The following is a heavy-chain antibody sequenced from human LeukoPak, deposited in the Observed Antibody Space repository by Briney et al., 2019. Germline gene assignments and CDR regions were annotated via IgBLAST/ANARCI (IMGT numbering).Heavy chain of an antibody. D-gene: IGHD3-3*01. J-gene: IGHJ4*02. Sequence: PSETLSLTCTVSGGSISSGSYYWSWIRQPAGKGLEWIGRIYPSGTTNYNPSLKSRVTISVDTSKNQFSLKLRSVTAADTAVYYCARMERREWGGFGFDYWGQGTLVTVSS. CDR1: GGSISSGSYY. V-gene: IGHV4-61*02. CDR3: ARMERREWGGFGFDY. CDR2: IYPSGTT.